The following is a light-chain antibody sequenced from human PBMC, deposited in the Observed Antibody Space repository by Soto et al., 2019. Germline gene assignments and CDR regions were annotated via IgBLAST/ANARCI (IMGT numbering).Light chain of an antibody. CDR2: EGS. Sequence: QSVLTQPASVSGTPGQSITISCTGTSSDVGRYNLVSWYQQHPGKAPKLTIYEGSQRPTGVSYRFSGSKSGNTASLTICGLQVEDEADYYCAAWDDSLDGWVFGGGVQVTVL. CDR3: AAWDDSLDGWV. CDR1: SSDVGRYNL. J-gene: IGLJ3*02. V-gene: IGLV2-23*01.